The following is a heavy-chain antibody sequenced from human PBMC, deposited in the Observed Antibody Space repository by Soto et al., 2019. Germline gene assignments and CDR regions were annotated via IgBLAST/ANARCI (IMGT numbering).Heavy chain of an antibody. V-gene: IGHV1-69*13. J-gene: IGHJ6*02. Sequence: GASVKVSCKASGGTFSSYAISWVRQAPGQGLEWMGGIIPIFGTANYAQKFQGRVTITADESTSTAYMELSSLRSEDTAVYYCARVGLDCSGGSCYSLSNYYYYGMDVWGQGTTVTVS. CDR2: IIPIFGTA. CDR3: ARVGLDCSGGSCYSLSNYYYYGMDV. CDR1: GGTFSSYA. D-gene: IGHD2-15*01.